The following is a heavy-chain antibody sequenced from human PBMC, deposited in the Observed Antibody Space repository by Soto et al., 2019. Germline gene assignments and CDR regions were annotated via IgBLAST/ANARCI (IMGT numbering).Heavy chain of an antibody. CDR2: ISSSSSYI. J-gene: IGHJ4*02. CDR3: AVDRGYSYASDY. D-gene: IGHD5-18*01. CDR1: GFTFSSYS. Sequence: GGSLRLSCAASGFTFSSYSMNWVRQAPGKGLEWVSSISSSSSYIYYADSVKGRFTISRDNAKNSLYLQMNSLRAEDTAVYYCAVDRGYSYASDYWGQGTLVTVSS. V-gene: IGHV3-21*01.